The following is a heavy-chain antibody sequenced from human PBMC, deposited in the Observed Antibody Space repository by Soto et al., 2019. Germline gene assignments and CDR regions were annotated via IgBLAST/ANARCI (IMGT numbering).Heavy chain of an antibody. D-gene: IGHD5-12*01. V-gene: IGHV4-30-4*01. Sequence: PSETLSLTCTVSGGSISSGDYYWSWIRQPPGKGLEWIGYIYYSGSTYYNPSLKSRVTISVDTSKNQFSLKLSSVTAADTAVYYCARDALIVATIIARSDYYGMDVWGQGTTVTVS. CDR3: ARDALIVATIIARSDYYGMDV. CDR2: IYYSGST. CDR1: GGSISSGDYY. J-gene: IGHJ6*02.